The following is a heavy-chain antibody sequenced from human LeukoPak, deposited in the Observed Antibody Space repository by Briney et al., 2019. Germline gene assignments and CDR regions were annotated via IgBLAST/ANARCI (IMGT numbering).Heavy chain of an antibody. CDR2: ISYDGSNK. Sequence: GGSLRLSCAASGFTFSSYGMHWVRQAPGKGLEWVAVISYDGSNKYYADSVKGRFTISRDNSKNTLYLQMNSLRAEDTAVYYCARVLHKRNYDSTTYYGYWGQGTLVTVSS. CDR3: ARVLHKRNYDSTTYYGY. J-gene: IGHJ4*02. CDR1: GFTFSSYG. V-gene: IGHV3-30*03. D-gene: IGHD3-22*01.